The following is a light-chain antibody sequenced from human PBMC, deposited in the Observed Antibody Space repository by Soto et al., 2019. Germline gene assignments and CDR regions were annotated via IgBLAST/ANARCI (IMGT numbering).Light chain of an antibody. CDR3: QQYGSSPAT. CDR2: DAF. V-gene: IGKV3-20*01. Sequence: EFVLSKSPAALSFYHWEKATLYCTASQSVSSFLAWYQHKPGQAPRLLIYDAFKRATGIPARFSGSGSGTDFTLTISRLEPEDFAVYYCQQYGSSPATFGQGTKWIS. J-gene: IGKJ1*01. CDR1: QSVSSF.